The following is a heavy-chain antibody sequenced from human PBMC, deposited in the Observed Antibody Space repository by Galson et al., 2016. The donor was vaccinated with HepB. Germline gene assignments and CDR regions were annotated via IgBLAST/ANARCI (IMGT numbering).Heavy chain of an antibody. D-gene: IGHD2-8*01. CDR3: TPHPRGTNWFDP. V-gene: IGHV3-21*01. CDR2: ISIRGSFI. J-gene: IGHJ5*02. Sequence: SLRLSCAASGFSFSNYSMNWVRQAPGKGLEWVSSISIRGSFIYYTDSVKGRFTISRDNAENSLYLQMNRLRAEDTAVYYCTPHPRGTNWFDPWGQGTLVTVSS. CDR1: GFSFSNYS.